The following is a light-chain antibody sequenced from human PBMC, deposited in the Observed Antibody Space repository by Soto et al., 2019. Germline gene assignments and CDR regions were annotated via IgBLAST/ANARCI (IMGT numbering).Light chain of an antibody. CDR1: SSDVGGYNY. V-gene: IGLV2-14*01. J-gene: IGLJ1*01. CDR3: TYYTGKGTLVT. CDR2: EVS. Sequence: QSVLTQPASVSGSPGQSITISCTGTSSDVGGYNYVSWYQQHPGKAPKLMIYEVSNRPAGVSNRFSGSKSGNTASLTTSGSRAEEGSDNYCTYYTGKGTLVTFGSGT.